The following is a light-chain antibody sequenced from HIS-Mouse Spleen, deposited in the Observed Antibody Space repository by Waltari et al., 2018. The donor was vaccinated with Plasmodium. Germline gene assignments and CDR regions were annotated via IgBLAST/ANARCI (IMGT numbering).Light chain of an antibody. J-gene: IGKJ1*01. CDR2: KAS. CDR1: QSISSW. V-gene: IGKV1-5*03. CDR3: QQYNSYWT. Sequence: DIQLTQSPSTLSASVGDRVTIPCRASQSISSWLAWDQQKPGKAPKLRIYKASSLESGVPSRFSGSGSGTEFTLTISSLQPDDFATYYCQQYNSYWTFGQGTKVEIK.